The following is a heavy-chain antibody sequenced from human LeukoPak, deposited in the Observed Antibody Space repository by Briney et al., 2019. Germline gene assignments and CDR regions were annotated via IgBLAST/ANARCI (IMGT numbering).Heavy chain of an antibody. CDR2: FYYSGST. D-gene: IGHD1-1*01. J-gene: IGHJ3*02. V-gene: IGHV4-59*01. Sequence: PSETLSLTCTVSGGSISNYYWSWIRQPPGKGLEWIGYFYYSGSTSYNPSLKSRVTISVATSKNQFSLKLSSVTAADTAVYYCAKGGTRSGALDIWGQGTRVTVSS. CDR3: AKGGTRSGALDI. CDR1: GGSISNYY.